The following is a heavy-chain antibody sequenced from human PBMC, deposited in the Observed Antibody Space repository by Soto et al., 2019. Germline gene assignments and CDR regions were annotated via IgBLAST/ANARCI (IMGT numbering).Heavy chain of an antibody. J-gene: IGHJ5*02. V-gene: IGHV4-30-4*01. Sequence: SEILSLTCTVSGGSISSGDYYWSWIRQPPGKGLEWIGYIYYSGSTYYNPSLKSRVTISVDTSKNQSSLKLSSVTAADTAVYYCARGFDFWSGYWGFDPWGQGTLVTVSS. CDR1: GGSISSGDYY. CDR2: IYYSGST. D-gene: IGHD3-3*01. CDR3: ARGFDFWSGYWGFDP.